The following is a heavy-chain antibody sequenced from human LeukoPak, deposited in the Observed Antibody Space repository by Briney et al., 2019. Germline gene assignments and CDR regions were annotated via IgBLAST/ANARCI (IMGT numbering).Heavy chain of an antibody. J-gene: IGHJ3*02. CDR2: IKQDGSEK. V-gene: IGHV3-7*01. CDR3: AKVDVEIEAHFDAFDI. Sequence: PGGSLRLSWVDSGFGFSYTWMSWVRQAPGEGLEWVASIKQDGSEKYYVDSVKGRFTISKDNARNSLYLQMNSLRAEDTAVYYCAKVDVEIEAHFDAFDIWGQGTMVTVSS. D-gene: IGHD3-10*02. CDR1: GFGFSYTW.